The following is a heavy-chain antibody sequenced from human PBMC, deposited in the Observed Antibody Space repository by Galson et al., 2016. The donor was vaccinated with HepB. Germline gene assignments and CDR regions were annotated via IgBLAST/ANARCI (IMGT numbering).Heavy chain of an antibody. D-gene: IGHD4-11*01. CDR3: ARHGSNSYYYMDV. V-gene: IGHV3-11*06. J-gene: IGHJ6*03. CDR2: ISSSRSYT. Sequence: SLRLSCAASGFTFSDYYMSWIRQAPGKGLEWVSSISSSRSYTNYADSVKGRFTISRDNARNSLYLQMNSLRAVDTAVYYCARHGSNSYYYMDVWGKGTTVTVSS. CDR1: GFTFSDYY.